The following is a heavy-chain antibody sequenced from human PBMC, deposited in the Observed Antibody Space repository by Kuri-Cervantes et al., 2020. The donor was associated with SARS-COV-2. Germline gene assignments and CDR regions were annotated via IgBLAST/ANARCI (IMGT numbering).Heavy chain of an antibody. CDR2: ISSNGGST. D-gene: IGHD6-19*01. V-gene: IGHV3-64D*08. J-gene: IGHJ4*02. Sequence: GESLKISCSASGFTFSSYAMHWVRQAPGKGLEYVSAISSNGGSTYYADSVKGRFIISRDNSKNTLYLQMSSLRAEDTAVYYCVRSGAVAGTFDYWGQGTLVTVSS. CDR1: GFTFSSYA. CDR3: VRSGAVAGTFDY.